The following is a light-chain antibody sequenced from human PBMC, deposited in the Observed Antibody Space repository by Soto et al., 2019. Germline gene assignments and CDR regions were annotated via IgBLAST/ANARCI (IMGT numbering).Light chain of an antibody. V-gene: IGLV2-14*03. CDR1: NTDVGGYNY. Sequence: QSALTQPASVSGSPGQSITISCTGTNTDVGGYNYVSWYQHHPGKAPTLMIYDVSNRPSGVSNRFSGSKSGNTASLTISGLQTEDEADYYCSSYTSSSNLHVFGPGTQLNVL. CDR2: DVS. J-gene: IGLJ1*01. CDR3: SSYTSSSNLHV.